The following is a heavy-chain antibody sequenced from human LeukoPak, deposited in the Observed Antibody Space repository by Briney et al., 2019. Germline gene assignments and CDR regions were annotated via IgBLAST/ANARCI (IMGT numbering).Heavy chain of an antibody. CDR1: GGSFSGYY. D-gene: IGHD1-26*01. J-gene: IGHJ5*01. V-gene: IGHV4-34*01. Sequence: PSETLSLTCAVYGGSFSGYYWSWIRQPPGKGLEWIGEINHSGSTNYNPSLKSRVTISVDTSKNQFSLKLSSVTAADTAVYYCARVLPKGSYSLWFDYWGQGTLVTVSS. CDR3: ARVLPKGSYSLWFDY. CDR2: INHSGST.